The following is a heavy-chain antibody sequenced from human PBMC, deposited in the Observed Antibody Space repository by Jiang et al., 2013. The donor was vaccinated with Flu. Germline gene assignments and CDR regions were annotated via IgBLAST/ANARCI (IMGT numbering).Heavy chain of an antibody. J-gene: IGHJ4*02. Sequence: VQLLESGGGLVQPGGSLRLSCAVSGFTFSSHAMNWVRQAPGKGLEWISGISAGGSSKYHADSVFGRFTISRDNSMNTLYLQMNSLRAEDTAVYYCARGNEGDNDFWTGYPFDYWGQGALVTVSS. V-gene: IGHV3-23*01. D-gene: IGHD3/OR15-3a*01. CDR3: ARGNEGDNDFWTGYPFDY. CDR2: ISAGGSSK. CDR1: GFTFSSHA.